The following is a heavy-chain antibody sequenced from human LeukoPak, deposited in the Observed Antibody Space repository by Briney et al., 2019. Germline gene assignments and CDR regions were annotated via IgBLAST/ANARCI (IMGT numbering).Heavy chain of an antibody. Sequence: TGGSLRLSCAASGFTFSSYAMHWVRQAPGKGLEWVAVISYDGSNKYYADSVKGRFTISRDNSKNTLYLQMNSLRAEDTAVYYCARGGKYSSSNHFDYWGQGTLVTVSS. V-gene: IGHV3-30-3*01. J-gene: IGHJ4*02. CDR3: ARGGKYSSSNHFDY. CDR1: GFTFSSYA. CDR2: ISYDGSNK. D-gene: IGHD6-13*01.